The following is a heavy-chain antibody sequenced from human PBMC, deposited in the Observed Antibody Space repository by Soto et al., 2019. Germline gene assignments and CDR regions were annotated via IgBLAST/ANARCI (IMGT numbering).Heavy chain of an antibody. CDR3: ARGTSGWSKVDY. Sequence: VQLVESGGGVVQPGRSLRLSCAASGFTFSSYAMHWVRQAPGKGLEWVAVISYDGSNKYYADSVKGRFTISRDNSKNTLYLQMNSLRAEDTAVYYCARGTSGWSKVDYWGQGTLVTVSS. CDR1: GFTFSSYA. CDR2: ISYDGSNK. J-gene: IGHJ4*02. V-gene: IGHV3-30-3*01. D-gene: IGHD6-19*01.